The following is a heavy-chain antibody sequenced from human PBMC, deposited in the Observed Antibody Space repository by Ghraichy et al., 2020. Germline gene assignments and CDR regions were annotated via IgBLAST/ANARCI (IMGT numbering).Heavy chain of an antibody. CDR1: GGSISSYY. D-gene: IGHD6-13*01. CDR3: ARERYSSPNYGMDV. Sequence: SETLSLTCTVSGGSISSYYWSWIRQPPGKGLEWIGYIYYSGSTNYNPSLKSRVTISVDTSKNQFSLKLSSVTAADTAVYYCARERYSSPNYGMDVWGQGTTVTVSS. J-gene: IGHJ6*02. V-gene: IGHV4-59*01. CDR2: IYYSGST.